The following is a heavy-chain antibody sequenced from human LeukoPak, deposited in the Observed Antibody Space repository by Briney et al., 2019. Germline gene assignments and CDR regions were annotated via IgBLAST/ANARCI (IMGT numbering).Heavy chain of an antibody. D-gene: IGHD2-15*01. CDR3: AKSVVVVAASAGDWLDP. CDR1: GFIFKDYA. CDR2: IHYSGRAT. J-gene: IGHJ5*02. Sequence: GGSLRLSCAASGFIFKDYAMNWVRQAPGKGLQWVSSIHYSGRATYYADSVKGRFTIFRDNSKNTLYLQMNSLRAEDTAVYYCAKSVVVVAASAGDWLDPWGQGNLVTVSS. V-gene: IGHV3-23*01.